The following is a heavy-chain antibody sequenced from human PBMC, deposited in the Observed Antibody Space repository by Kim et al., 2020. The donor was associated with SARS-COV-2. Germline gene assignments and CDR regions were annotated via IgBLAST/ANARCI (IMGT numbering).Heavy chain of an antibody. CDR3: ARRGGPDY. CDR2: DSYT. V-gene: IGHV5-10-1*01. J-gene: IGHJ4*02. Sequence: DSYTNYCPSFQGHVTISAEKSISTAYLQWSSLKASDTAMYYCARRGGPDYWGQGTLVTVSS. D-gene: IGHD3-16*01.